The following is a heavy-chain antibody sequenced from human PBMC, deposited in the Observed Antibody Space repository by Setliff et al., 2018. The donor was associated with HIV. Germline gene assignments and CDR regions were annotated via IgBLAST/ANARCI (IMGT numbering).Heavy chain of an antibody. D-gene: IGHD2-8*02. CDR1: GFSLSATGVG. Sequence: SCPTLVNPTQTLTLTCSFSGFSLSATGVGVAWIRQPPGKALEWLALIYWNDNKLYSPSLNRRLTITKDTSKNQVELTMTNMDPVDTATFYCAHTFTDYWYFDVWGRGTLVTVSS. CDR2: IYWNDNK. V-gene: IGHV2-5*01. J-gene: IGHJ2*01. CDR3: AHTFTDYWYFDV.